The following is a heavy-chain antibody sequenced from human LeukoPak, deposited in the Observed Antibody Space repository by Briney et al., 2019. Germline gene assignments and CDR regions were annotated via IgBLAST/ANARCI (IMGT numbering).Heavy chain of an antibody. CDR3: ARLRQDGSEWYADDY. V-gene: IGHV4-4*07. J-gene: IGHJ4*02. Sequence: PETLCLTCSVSGGSPSADYTSCVRHRPGRGLGRIGRISPIVGPTYNPSLKSRVAMSVDTSKNPFSLTLTSLSAADPAIYYCARLRQDGSEWYADDYWGQGTLVTVSS. CDR2: ISPIVGP. D-gene: IGHD6-19*01. CDR1: GGSPSADY.